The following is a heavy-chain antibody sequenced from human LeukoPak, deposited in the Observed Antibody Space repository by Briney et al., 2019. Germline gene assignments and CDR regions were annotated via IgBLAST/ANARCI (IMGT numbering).Heavy chain of an antibody. J-gene: IGHJ6*03. D-gene: IGHD1-26*01. Sequence: GGSLRLSCAASGFTFSSYSLNWVRQAPGKGLEWVSSISSSSSYIYYADSVKDRFTISRDNAKNSLYLQMNSLRVEDTAVYYCARAYSERYGLGYYYMDLWGKGTTVTVSS. CDR3: ARAYSERYGLGYYYMDL. CDR1: GFTFSSYS. CDR2: ISSSSSYI. V-gene: IGHV3-21*01.